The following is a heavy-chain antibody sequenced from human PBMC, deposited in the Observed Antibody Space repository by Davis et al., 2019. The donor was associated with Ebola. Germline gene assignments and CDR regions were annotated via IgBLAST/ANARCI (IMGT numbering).Heavy chain of an antibody. CDR2: IIPILGIA. Sequence: SVKVSCKASGGTFSSYTISWVRQAPGQGLEWMGRIIPILGIANYAQKFQGRVTITADKSTSTAYMELSSLRSEDTAVYYCARVLYSSSPYYYYGMDVRGQGTTVTVSS. J-gene: IGHJ6*02. CDR3: ARVLYSSSPYYYYGMDV. V-gene: IGHV1-69*02. D-gene: IGHD6-6*01. CDR1: GGTFSSYT.